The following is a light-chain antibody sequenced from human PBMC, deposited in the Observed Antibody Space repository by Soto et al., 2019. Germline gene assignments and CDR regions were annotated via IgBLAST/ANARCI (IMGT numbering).Light chain of an antibody. V-gene: IGLV2-14*01. J-gene: IGLJ2*01. CDR3: CSYTTSATRL. CDR1: SSDVGGYNY. Sequence: QSALTQPASVSGSPGQSITISCTGTSSDVGGYNYVSWYQQHPGKAPKLMIYEVSNRPSGVSNRFSGSKSGNTASLTISGLQAEDEADYYCCSYTTSATRLFGGGTKLTVL. CDR2: EVS.